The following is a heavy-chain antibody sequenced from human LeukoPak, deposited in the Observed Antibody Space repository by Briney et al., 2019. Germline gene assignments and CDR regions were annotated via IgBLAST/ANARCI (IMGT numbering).Heavy chain of an antibody. CDR1: GYTFTGYY. CDR2: INPNSGGT. Sequence: ASVKVSCMASGYTFTGYYMHWVRQAPGQGLEWMGWINPNSGGTNYAQKFQGRVTMTRDTSISTAYMELSRLRSDDTAVYYCARETIFGVVYDYWGQGTLVTVSS. D-gene: IGHD3-3*01. J-gene: IGHJ4*02. V-gene: IGHV1-2*02. CDR3: ARETIFGVVYDY.